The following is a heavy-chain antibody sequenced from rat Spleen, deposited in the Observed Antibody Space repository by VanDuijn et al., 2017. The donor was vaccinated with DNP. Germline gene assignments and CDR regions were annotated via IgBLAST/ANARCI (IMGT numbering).Heavy chain of an antibody. V-gene: IGHV5-46*01. CDR3: TRGAFGAYFDY. J-gene: IGHJ2*01. CDR1: GFTFSSFP. Sequence: EVQLVESGGGLVQPGRSMKLSCAASGFTFSSFPMAWVRQAPTKGLEWVATISTSGGSTYYRDSVKGRFTISRDNAKSTLYLQMNSLRSEDTATYYCTRGAFGAYFDYWGQGVMVTVSS. D-gene: IGHD4-3*01. CDR2: ISTSGGST.